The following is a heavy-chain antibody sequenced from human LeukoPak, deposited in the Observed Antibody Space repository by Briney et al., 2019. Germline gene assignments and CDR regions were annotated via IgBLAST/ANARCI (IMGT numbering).Heavy chain of an antibody. J-gene: IGHJ3*02. Sequence: GGSLRLSCAASGFTFSSYDIHWVRQAPGKGLEWVAVISYDGSNKYYADSVKGRFTISRDNSKNTLYLQMNSLRAEDTAMYSCARGKSSSAFDIWGQGTMVTVSS. CDR1: GFTFSSYD. CDR2: ISYDGSNK. V-gene: IGHV3-30-3*01. CDR3: ARGKSSSAFDI.